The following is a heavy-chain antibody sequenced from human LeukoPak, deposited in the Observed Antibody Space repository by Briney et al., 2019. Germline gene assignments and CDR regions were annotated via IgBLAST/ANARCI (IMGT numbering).Heavy chain of an antibody. CDR3: ARFRAIDY. Sequence: SVKGRFTISRDNAKNSLYLQMNSLRAEDTAVYYCARFRAIDYWGQGTLVTVSS. J-gene: IGHJ4*02. V-gene: IGHV3-7*04.